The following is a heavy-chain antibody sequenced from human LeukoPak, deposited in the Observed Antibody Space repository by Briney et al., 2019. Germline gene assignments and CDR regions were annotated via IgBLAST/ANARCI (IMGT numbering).Heavy chain of an antibody. D-gene: IGHD2-21*01. J-gene: IGHJ5*02. CDR1: GGSISSSNYY. V-gene: IGHV4-39*01. Sequence: SETLSLTCTVSGGSISSSNYYWGWIRQPPGKGLEWIGSIYYSGSTYYNPSLKSRVTISVDTSKNQFSLKLRSVTAADTAVYYCARPLSRLSWLDPWGQGALVTVSS. CDR2: IYYSGST. CDR3: ARPLSRLSWLDP.